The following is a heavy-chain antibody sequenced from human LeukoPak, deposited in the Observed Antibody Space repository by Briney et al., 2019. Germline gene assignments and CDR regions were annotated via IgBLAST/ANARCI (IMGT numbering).Heavy chain of an antibody. CDR2: IKQDGSEK. Sequence: PGGSLRLSCAASGFTFSSYCMSWVRQAPGKGLEWVANIKQDGSEKYYVDSVKGRFTISRDNAKNSLYLQMNSLRDEDTAVYYCARFFEYKYYDFWSGYYGYFDYWGQGTLATVSS. CDR3: ARFFEYKYYDFWSGYYGYFDY. V-gene: IGHV3-7*01. D-gene: IGHD3-3*01. CDR1: GFTFSSYC. J-gene: IGHJ4*02.